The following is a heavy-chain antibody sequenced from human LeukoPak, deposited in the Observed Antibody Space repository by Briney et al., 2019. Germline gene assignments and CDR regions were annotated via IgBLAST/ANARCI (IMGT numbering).Heavy chain of an antibody. V-gene: IGHV4-39*01. CDR3: HFKYCSSSTCFYYFDY. CDR2: NSGIT. J-gene: IGHJ4*02. D-gene: IGHD2-2*01. Sequence: SETVSLTCTVSGDSISNRRYYWGWIRQPPGKGLEWIGSNSGITYYNPSLRSRVTISVDTSKNQFSLKLSSVTATDTAVYYCHFKYCSSSTCFYYFDYWGQGTLATVSS. CDR1: GDSISNRRYY.